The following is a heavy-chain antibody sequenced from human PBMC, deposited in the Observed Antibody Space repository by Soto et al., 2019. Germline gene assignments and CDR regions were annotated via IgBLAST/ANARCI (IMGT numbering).Heavy chain of an antibody. CDR2: IYYSGST. CDR1: GGSISSYY. V-gene: IGHV4-59*01. Sequence: SSETLSLTCTFSGGSISSYYWSWIRQPPGKGLEWIGYIYYSGSTNYNPSLKSRVTISVDTSKNQFSLKLSSVTAADTAVYYCARESRYCSGGSCYFLPGIDYWGQGTLVTVSS. D-gene: IGHD2-15*01. J-gene: IGHJ4*02. CDR3: ARESRYCSGGSCYFLPGIDY.